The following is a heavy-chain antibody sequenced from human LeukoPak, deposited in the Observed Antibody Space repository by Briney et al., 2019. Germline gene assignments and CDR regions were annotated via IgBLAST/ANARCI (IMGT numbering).Heavy chain of an antibody. CDR1: GGSLSSYY. J-gene: IGHJ5*02. CDR3: ARDGGRRGWFDP. Sequence: PSETLSLTCTVSGGSLSSYYWTWIRQPPGKGLEWIGYIYDSGSPNYNPSLKSRVTIPLDTSKNQFSLMLNSVTPADTAVYFCARDGGRRGWFDPWGQGALVTVSS. CDR2: IYDSGSP. V-gene: IGHV4-59*01.